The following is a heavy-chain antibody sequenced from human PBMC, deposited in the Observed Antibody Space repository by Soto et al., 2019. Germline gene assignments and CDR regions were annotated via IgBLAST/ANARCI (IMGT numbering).Heavy chain of an antibody. CDR1: GYPISTDFY. CDR3: ARSNYYGSGNYYFNWFDP. V-gene: IGHV4-38-2*01. J-gene: IGHJ5*02. Sequence: SETLSLTCAVSGYPISTDFYWGWIRQPPGKGLEWIGNIYHSGSTYYNPSLKSRVTISIDTSKNQFSLKLSSVTAADTAVYYCARSNYYGSGNYYFNWFDPWGQGTLVTVS. CDR2: IYHSGST. D-gene: IGHD3-10*01.